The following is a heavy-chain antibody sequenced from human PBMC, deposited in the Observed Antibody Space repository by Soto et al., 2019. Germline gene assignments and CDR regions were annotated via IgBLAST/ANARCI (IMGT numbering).Heavy chain of an antibody. Sequence: SVKVSCKASGGTFSSYAISWVRQAPGQGLEWMGGIIPIFGTANYAQKFQGRVTITADESTSTAYMELSSLRSEDTAVYYCASRPIAAANNWFDPWGQGTLVTVSS. J-gene: IGHJ5*02. CDR2: IIPIFGTA. CDR1: GGTFSSYA. V-gene: IGHV1-69*13. D-gene: IGHD6-13*01. CDR3: ASRPIAAANNWFDP.